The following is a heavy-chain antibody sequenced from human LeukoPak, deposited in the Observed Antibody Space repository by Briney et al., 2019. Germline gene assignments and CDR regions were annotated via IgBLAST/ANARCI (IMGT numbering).Heavy chain of an antibody. CDR3: ARDYDAGNSQIFDY. Sequence: SETLSLTCTVSGGSINNYYWSWIRQPPGKGLEWIGYIHYSGSTNYNPSLKSRVTVSVDTSKNQFSLKLSSVTAADTAVYYCARDYDAGNSQIFDYWGQGTLVTVSS. V-gene: IGHV4-59*01. D-gene: IGHD3-10*01. CDR1: GGSINNYY. CDR2: IHYSGST. J-gene: IGHJ4*02.